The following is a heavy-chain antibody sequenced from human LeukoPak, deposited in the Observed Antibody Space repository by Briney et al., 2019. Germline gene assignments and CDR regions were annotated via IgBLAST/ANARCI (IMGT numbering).Heavy chain of an antibody. CDR2: INHSGST. D-gene: IGHD2-15*01. CDR3: ARDVGLYCSGGSCDDWYFDL. Sequence: PSETLSLTCAVYGGSFRGYYWCWSRQPPGKGLEWMWEINHSGSTNYNPSLKSRVTISVDTSKNQFSLKLSSVTAADTAVYYCARDVGLYCSGGSCDDWYFDLWGRGTLVTVSS. CDR1: GGSFRGYY. V-gene: IGHV4-34*01. J-gene: IGHJ2*01.